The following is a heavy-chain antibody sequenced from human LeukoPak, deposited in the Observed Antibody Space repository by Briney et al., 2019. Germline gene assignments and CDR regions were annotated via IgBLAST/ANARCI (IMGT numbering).Heavy chain of an antibody. CDR2: ISSSGSTI. Sequence: GGSLRLSCAASGFTFSSYEMNWVRQAPGQGLEWVSYISSSGSTIYYADSVKGRFTTARDNAKNSLYLQMNSLRAEDTAVYYCARDCGSTSCSEGYYYYYGMDVWGKGTTVTVSS. J-gene: IGHJ6*04. V-gene: IGHV3-48*03. CDR1: GFTFSSYE. D-gene: IGHD2-2*01. CDR3: ARDCGSTSCSEGYYYYYGMDV.